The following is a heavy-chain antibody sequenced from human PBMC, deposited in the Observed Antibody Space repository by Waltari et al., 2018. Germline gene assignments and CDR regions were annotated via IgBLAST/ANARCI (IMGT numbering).Heavy chain of an antibody. CDR1: GGSFSGYY. CDR3: ARGRKDSVVVVAANVFPY. V-gene: IGHV4-34*01. Sequence: QVQLQQWGAGLLKPSHTLSLICAVYGGSFSGYYWSWIRQPPGQGQEWIGEINHSGSTNCNPGLESRVTIAADTAKLQFVPRLSAVTAAETAVYDCARGRKDSVVVVAANVFPYWGQGALVTVST. J-gene: IGHJ4*02. CDR2: INHSGST. D-gene: IGHD2-15*01.